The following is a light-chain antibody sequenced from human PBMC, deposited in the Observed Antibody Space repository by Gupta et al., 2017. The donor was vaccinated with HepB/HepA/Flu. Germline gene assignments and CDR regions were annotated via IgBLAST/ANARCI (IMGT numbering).Light chain of an antibody. Sequence: EVVLTQSPVTLSLSPGERATLSCRASQSVNRYLVWYQQKPGQAPRLLIYDASNRATGIPGRFSGSGSGTDFTLTISSLEPEDFEGYYGHPRSTFGQWTKVEIK. J-gene: IGKJ1*01. V-gene: IGKV3-11*01. CDR3: HPRST. CDR1: QSVNRY. CDR2: DAS.